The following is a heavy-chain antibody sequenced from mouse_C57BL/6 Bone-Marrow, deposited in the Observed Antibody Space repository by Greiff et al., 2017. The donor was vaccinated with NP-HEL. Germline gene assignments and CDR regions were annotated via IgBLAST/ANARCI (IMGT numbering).Heavy chain of an antibody. D-gene: IGHD2-1*01. J-gene: IGHJ4*01. CDR1: GYTFASYW. Sequence: QVQLKESGAELAKPGASVKLSCKASGYTFASYWMHWVKQRPGQGLEWIGYINPSSGYTKYNQKFKDKATLTADKSSSTAYMQLSSLTYDDSAVYYCSRSGGNYDAMDYWGQGTSVTVSS. V-gene: IGHV1-7*01. CDR2: INPSSGYT. CDR3: SRSGGNYDAMDY.